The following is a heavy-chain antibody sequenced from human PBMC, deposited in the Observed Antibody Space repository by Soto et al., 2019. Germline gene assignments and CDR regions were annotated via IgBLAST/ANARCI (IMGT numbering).Heavy chain of an antibody. Sequence: QVTLKESGPVLVKPTETLTLTCTVSGFSLSNARMGVSWIRQPPGKALEWLAHIFSNDEKSYSTSLKSRLTTXNXTXXSPVVLTTTNMHPVDTATYYCVRIRGGYSGYCLEYWGQGTLVTVSS. D-gene: IGHD5-12*01. J-gene: IGHJ4*02. CDR3: VRIRGGYSGYCLEY. V-gene: IGHV2-26*01. CDR1: GFSLSNARMG. CDR2: IFSNDEK.